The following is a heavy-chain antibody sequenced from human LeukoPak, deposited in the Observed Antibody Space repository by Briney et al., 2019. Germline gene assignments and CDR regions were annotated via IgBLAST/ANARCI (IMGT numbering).Heavy chain of an antibody. D-gene: IGHD1-26*01. J-gene: IGHJ6*02. Sequence: GGPLRLACAASGFTFSNYWMKWVRQAPGKGLEWVANINPDGTEKYHVDSVKGRFTISRDNAKNLLYLQMNSLRAEDTAVYYCASWDKNYYYYYGLDVWGQGTTVTVS. CDR1: GFTFSNYW. V-gene: IGHV3-7*01. CDR3: ASWDKNYYYYYGLDV. CDR2: INPDGTEK.